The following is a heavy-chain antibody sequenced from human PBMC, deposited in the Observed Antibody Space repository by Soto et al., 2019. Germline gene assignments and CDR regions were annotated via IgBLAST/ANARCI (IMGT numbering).Heavy chain of an antibody. CDR2: STNKASGYTT. V-gene: IGHV3-72*01. D-gene: IGHD3-16*01. J-gene: IGHJ4*02. CDR3: ASPQFGNFDS. CDR1: GFTFSGHF. Sequence: EVQLVESGGGLVQPGGSLRLSCATSGFTFSGHFMDWVRQAQGKGLEWVARSTNKASGYTTHYAASVIGRFSISRDDSKNSLYLQMDGLKTEDTAVYYCASPQFGNFDSWGQGTLVTVSS.